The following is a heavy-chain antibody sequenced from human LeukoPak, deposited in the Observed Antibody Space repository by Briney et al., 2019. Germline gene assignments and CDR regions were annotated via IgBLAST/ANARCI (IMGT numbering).Heavy chain of an antibody. J-gene: IGHJ5*02. CDR3: ARGHSSSWYAPGWFDP. CDR1: GGSFSGYY. CDR2: INHSGST. V-gene: IGHV4-34*01. Sequence: SETLSLTCAVYGGSFSGYYWSWIRQPPGKGLEWTGEINHSGSTNYNPSLKSRVTISVDTSKNQFSLKLSSVTAADTAVYYCARGHSSSWYAPGWFDPWGQGTLVTVSS. D-gene: IGHD6-13*01.